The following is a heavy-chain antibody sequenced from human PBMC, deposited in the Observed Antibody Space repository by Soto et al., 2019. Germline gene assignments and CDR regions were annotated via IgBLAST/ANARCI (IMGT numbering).Heavy chain of an antibody. CDR2: IYSGGST. CDR3: ARGGLDYYYGMDV. Sequence: EVQLVETGGGLIQPGGSLRLSCAASGFTVSSNYMSWVRQAPGKGLEWVSVIYSGGSTYYADSVKGRFTISRDNSKNTLYLQMNSLRAEDTAVYYCARGGLDYYYGMDVLGQGTTVTVSS. V-gene: IGHV3-53*02. D-gene: IGHD3-16*01. CDR1: GFTVSSNY. J-gene: IGHJ6*02.